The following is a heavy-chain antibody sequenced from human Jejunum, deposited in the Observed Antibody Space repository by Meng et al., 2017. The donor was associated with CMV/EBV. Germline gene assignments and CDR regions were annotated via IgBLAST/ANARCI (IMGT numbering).Heavy chain of an antibody. V-gene: IGHV3-48*03. CDR1: FSSYE. Sequence: FSSYEMNWVRQAPGKGLEWLSHIDSSGSTASYTDSVKGRFTISRDNAKNSLYLQMNRLRAEDTALYYCAREPAVYAPPDYYGMDVWGQGTTVTVSS. CDR3: AREPAVYAPPDYYGMDV. CDR2: IDSSGSTA. J-gene: IGHJ6*02. D-gene: IGHD2-8*01.